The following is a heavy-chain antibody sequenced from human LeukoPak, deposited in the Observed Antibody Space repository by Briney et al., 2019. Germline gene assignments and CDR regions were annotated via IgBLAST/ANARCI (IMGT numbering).Heavy chain of an antibody. CDR2: MNQGGGA. CDR3: ARGSIVGWFDP. J-gene: IGHJ5*02. D-gene: IGHD1-26*01. V-gene: IGHV4-34*01. CDR1: GASLSGFF. Sequence: SETLSLTCAADGASLSGFFWNWIRQSPGKGLEWIGEMNQGGGARFNPSLESRVIIAVDTSKNQFTLKVNSVTDAGTAVYYCARGSIVGWFDPWGQGTLVTVSS.